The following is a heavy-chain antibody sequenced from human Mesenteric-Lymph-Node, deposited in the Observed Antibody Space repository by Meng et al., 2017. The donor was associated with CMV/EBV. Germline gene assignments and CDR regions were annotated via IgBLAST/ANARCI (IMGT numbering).Heavy chain of an antibody. CDR2: IYSGDSDA. D-gene: IGHD3-22*01. Sequence: KVSCKGSGYSFTSYWIGWVRQMPGKGLEWMGIIYSGDSDATYSPSFQGQVTISADKSISTAYLQWSSLKASDTAMYYCARQDYYDSSGYTRGGLDVWGQGTTVTVSS. V-gene: IGHV5-51*01. CDR3: ARQDYYDSSGYTRGGLDV. CDR1: GYSFTSYW. J-gene: IGHJ6*02.